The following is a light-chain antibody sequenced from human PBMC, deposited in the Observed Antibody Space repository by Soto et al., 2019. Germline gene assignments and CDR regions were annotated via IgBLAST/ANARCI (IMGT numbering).Light chain of an antibody. CDR2: GNS. J-gene: IGLJ1*01. CDR1: SSNIGAGYD. V-gene: IGLV1-40*01. Sequence: QSALTQPPSVSGAPGQRVTISCTGSSSNIGAGYDVHWYQQLPGTAPKLLIYGNSNRPSGVPDRFSGSKSGTSASLAITGLQAEDESYYDCQSYDSSPRGSYVFGTVTKVTVL. CDR3: QSYDSSPRGSYV.